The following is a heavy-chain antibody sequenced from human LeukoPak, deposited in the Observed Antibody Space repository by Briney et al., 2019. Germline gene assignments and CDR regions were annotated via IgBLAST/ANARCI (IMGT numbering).Heavy chain of an antibody. J-gene: IGHJ4*02. Sequence: SETLSLTCTVSGGSISSYYWSWIRQPPGKGLEWIGYIYYSGSTNYNPSLKSRVTISVDTSKNQFSLKLSSVTAADTAVYYCARLADIVVVPADERSYYFDYWGQGTLVTVSS. V-gene: IGHV4-59*08. CDR3: ARLADIVVVPADERSYYFDY. CDR2: IYYSGST. D-gene: IGHD2-2*01. CDR1: GGSISSYY.